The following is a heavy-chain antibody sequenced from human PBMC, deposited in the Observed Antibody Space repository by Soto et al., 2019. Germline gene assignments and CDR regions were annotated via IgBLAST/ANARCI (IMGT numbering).Heavy chain of an antibody. Sequence: SETLSLTCTVSGGSISSSSYYWGWIRQPPGKGLEWIGSIYYSGSTYYNPSLKSRVTISVDTSKNQFSLKLSSVTAADTAVYYCANPKIAFYNWFDPWGRGNLVTVSS. J-gene: IGHJ5*02. CDR2: IYYSGST. CDR1: GGSISSSSYY. CDR3: ANPKIAFYNWFDP. D-gene: IGHD3-3*02. V-gene: IGHV4-39*01.